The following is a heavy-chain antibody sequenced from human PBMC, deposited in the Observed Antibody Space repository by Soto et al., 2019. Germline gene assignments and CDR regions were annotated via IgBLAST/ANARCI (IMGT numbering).Heavy chain of an antibody. CDR1: GFTFINHA. CDR2: VSATAGTT. Sequence: GGSLRLSCAASGFTFINHAMSWVRQAPGKGLEWVSLVSATAGTTYYTDSVKGRFTISRDNSRNTVYLQMNSLRADDTAVYYCAKDRLAGGFDYWGQGTLVTVSS. D-gene: IGHD3-16*01. V-gene: IGHV3-23*01. CDR3: AKDRLAGGFDY. J-gene: IGHJ4*02.